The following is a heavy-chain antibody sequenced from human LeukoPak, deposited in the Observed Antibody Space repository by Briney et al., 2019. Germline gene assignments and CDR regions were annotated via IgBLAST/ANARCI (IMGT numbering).Heavy chain of an antibody. D-gene: IGHD1-26*01. V-gene: IGHV4-59*08. CDR1: GGSISTYF. Sequence: SETLSLTCTVSGGSISTYFWSWIRQPPGKGLEWIGHIYFSGSTNYNPSLESRVTISVDTSKNQFSLTLSSVTAADTAVYYCASGSYYFDYWGQGTLVTVSS. CDR3: ASGSYYFDY. J-gene: IGHJ4*02. CDR2: IYFSGST.